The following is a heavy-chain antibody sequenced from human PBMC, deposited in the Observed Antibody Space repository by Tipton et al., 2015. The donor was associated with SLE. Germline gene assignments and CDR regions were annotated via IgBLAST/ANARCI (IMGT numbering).Heavy chain of an antibody. Sequence: TLSLTCAVYGGSFSGYYWSWIRQPPGKGLEWIGEINHSGSTNYNPSLKSRVTISVGTSKNQFSLKLTSVTAADTAVYYCARGISSGGWNYWGQGNLGTVSS. D-gene: IGHD6-19*01. V-gene: IGHV4-34*01. CDR2: INHSGST. J-gene: IGHJ4*02. CDR3: ARGISSGGWNY. CDR1: GGSFSGYY.